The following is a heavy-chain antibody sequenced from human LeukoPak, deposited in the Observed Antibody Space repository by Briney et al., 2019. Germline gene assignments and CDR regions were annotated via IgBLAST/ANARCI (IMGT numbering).Heavy chain of an antibody. J-gene: IGHJ3*02. V-gene: IGHV3-7*01. Sequence: PGGSLRLSCAASGFTFSTYWITWVRQAPGKGLEWVANINQVGSDKYYVDSVKGRFTISRDNAKNSLYLQMNSLRAEDTAVYYCARGVTTAVDAFYIWGQGTMVTVSS. CDR1: GFTFSTYW. CDR3: ARGVTTAVDAFYI. CDR2: INQVGSDK. D-gene: IGHD2-21*02.